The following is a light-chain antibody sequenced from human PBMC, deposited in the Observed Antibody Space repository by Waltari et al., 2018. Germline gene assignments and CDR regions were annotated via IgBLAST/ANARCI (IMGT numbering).Light chain of an antibody. V-gene: IGKV1-33*01. J-gene: IGKJ3*01. CDR1: QDISNY. CDR2: DAS. CDR3: QQYDNPLFT. Sequence: DIQMTQSPSSLSASVGDRVTITCQASQDISNYLNWYQQKPGKAPKLLIYDASNLKTGVPSRFGGSGSGTDFTITSSSLQPEDIATYYCQQYDNPLFTFGPGTKVDIK.